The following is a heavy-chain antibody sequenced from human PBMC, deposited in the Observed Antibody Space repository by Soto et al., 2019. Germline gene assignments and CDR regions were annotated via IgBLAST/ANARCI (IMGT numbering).Heavy chain of an antibody. CDR3: ATDLSSSFDAFDI. CDR2: TWYDGSEK. Sequence: QVQLVESGGGVVQPGRSLRLSCAASGFAFSRFGLHWVRQAPGKGLEWVAGTWYDGSEKYYADTVKGRFTISRDNAKKTLYLQLNSLRAEDTAMYYCATDLSSSFDAFDIWGQGTMVTVAS. CDR1: GFAFSRFG. J-gene: IGHJ3*02. V-gene: IGHV3-33*01. D-gene: IGHD6-13*01.